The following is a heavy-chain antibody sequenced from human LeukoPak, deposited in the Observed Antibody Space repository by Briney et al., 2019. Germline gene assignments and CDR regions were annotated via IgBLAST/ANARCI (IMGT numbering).Heavy chain of an antibody. D-gene: IGHD3-9*01. CDR2: ISSSSSYI. CDR1: GFTFSSYS. Sequence: GGSLRLSCAASGFTFSSYSMNWVRQAPGKGLEWVSSISSSSSYIYYADPVKGRFTISRDNAKNSLYLQMNSLRAEDTAVYYCARESRSLIDYWGQGTLVTVSS. J-gene: IGHJ4*02. V-gene: IGHV3-21*01. CDR3: ARESRSLIDY.